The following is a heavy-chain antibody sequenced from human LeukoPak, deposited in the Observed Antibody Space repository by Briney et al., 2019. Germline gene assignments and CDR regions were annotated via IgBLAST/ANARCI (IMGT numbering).Heavy chain of an antibody. CDR2: INPNSGDT. J-gene: IGHJ4*02. V-gene: IGHV1-2*02. D-gene: IGHD3-3*01. CDR1: GYTFTGYY. Sequence: GASVKVSCKASGYTFTGYYIHWVRQAPGQGPEWMGWINPNSGDTSYAQKFQGRVTMARDTSISTAYMELSRLRSDDTAVYYCARKYDFWSGYYWWGQGTLVTVSS. CDR3: ARKYDFWSGYYW.